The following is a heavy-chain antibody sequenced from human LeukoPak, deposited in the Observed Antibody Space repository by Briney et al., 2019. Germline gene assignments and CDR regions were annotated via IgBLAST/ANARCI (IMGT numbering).Heavy chain of an antibody. Sequence: GASVKVSCKVSGYTLTELSMHWVRQAPGKGLEWMGGFDPEDGETIYAQKFQGRVTMTADTSTDTAYMELSSLRSEDTAVYYCATLDYVDYWGQGTLVTVSS. V-gene: IGHV1-24*01. D-gene: IGHD6-13*01. CDR1: GYTLTELS. J-gene: IGHJ4*02. CDR2: FDPEDGET. CDR3: ATLDYVDY.